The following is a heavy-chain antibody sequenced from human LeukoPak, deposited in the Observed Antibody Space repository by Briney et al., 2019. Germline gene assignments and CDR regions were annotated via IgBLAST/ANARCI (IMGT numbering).Heavy chain of an antibody. CDR3: ARLKPATALDY. CDR1: GGSISSYY. J-gene: IGHJ4*02. D-gene: IGHD2-2*01. V-gene: IGHV4-59*08. Sequence: PSETLSLTCTVSGGSISSYYWSWIRQPPGKGLEWIGYIYYSGSTNYNPSLKSRVTISVDTSKNQFSLKLSSVTAADTAVYYCARLKPATALDYWGQGTLVTVFS. CDR2: IYYSGST.